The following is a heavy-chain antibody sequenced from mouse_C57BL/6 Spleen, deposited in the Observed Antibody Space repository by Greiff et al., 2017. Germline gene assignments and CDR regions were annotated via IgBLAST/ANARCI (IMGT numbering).Heavy chain of an antibody. CDR1: GYAFSSYW. V-gene: IGHV1-80*01. D-gene: IGHD1-1*01. Sequence: VQLQESGAELVKPGASVKISCKASGYAFSSYWMNWVKQRPGKGLEWIGQIYPGDGDTNYNGKFKGKATLTADKSSSTAYMQLSSLTSEDSAVYFCARSGYGSSPFGYWGQGTTLTVSS. J-gene: IGHJ2*01. CDR2: IYPGDGDT. CDR3: ARSGYGSSPFGY.